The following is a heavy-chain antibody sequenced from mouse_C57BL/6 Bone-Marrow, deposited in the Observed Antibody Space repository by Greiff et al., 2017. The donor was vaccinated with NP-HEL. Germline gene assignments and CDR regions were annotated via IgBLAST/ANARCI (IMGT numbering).Heavy chain of an antibody. J-gene: IGHJ4*01. V-gene: IGHV1-53*01. Sequence: VKLQQPGTELVKPGASVKLSCKASGYTFTSYWMHWVKQRPGQGLEWIGNINPSNGGTNYNEKFKSKATLTVDKSSSTAYMQLSSLTSEDSAVYYCAKGGYYERAMDYWGQGTSVTVSS. CDR1: GYTFTSYW. D-gene: IGHD2-3*01. CDR3: AKGGYYERAMDY. CDR2: INPSNGGT.